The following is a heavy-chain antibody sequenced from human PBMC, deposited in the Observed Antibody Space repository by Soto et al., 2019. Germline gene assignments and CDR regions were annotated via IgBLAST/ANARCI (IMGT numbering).Heavy chain of an antibody. D-gene: IGHD4-17*01. CDR1: GGSISSYY. V-gene: IGHV4-59*01. CDR2: IFYSGST. Sequence: QVQLQESGPGLVKPSETLSLTCTVSGGSISSYYWSWIRQPPGKGLEWIGYIFYSGSTNYNPSLRSRVTISVDTSKSLFSLKLSSVTAADTAVYYCASRYGSAFEIWGHGTMVTVSS. CDR3: ASRYGSAFEI. J-gene: IGHJ3*02.